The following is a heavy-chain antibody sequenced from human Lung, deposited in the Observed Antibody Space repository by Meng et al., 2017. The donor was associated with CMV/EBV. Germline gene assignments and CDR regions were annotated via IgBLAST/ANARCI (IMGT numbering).Heavy chain of an antibody. CDR2: MYYSGDT. CDR3: TRSHVGVVIEIIYFDY. CDR1: GGSTRSSDYY. V-gene: IGHV4-39*07. Sequence: SXTLSLXCNVSGGSTRSSDYYWGWIRQPPGKGLEWIGSMYYSGDTYYNPSLKSRVIIAVDTSKNQFSLKLSSVTAADTAVYYCTRSHVGVVIEIIYFDYWGQGXLVTVSS. J-gene: IGHJ4*02. D-gene: IGHD3-3*01.